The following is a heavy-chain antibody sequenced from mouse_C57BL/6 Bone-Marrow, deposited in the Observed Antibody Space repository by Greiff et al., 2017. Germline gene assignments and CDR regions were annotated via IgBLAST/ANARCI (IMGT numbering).Heavy chain of an antibody. CDR3: ASPSHYYGSSLFAY. D-gene: IGHD1-1*01. J-gene: IGHJ3*01. V-gene: IGHV5-6*01. CDR2: ISSGGSYT. Sequence: EVKLMESGGDLVKPGGSLKLSCAASGFTFSSYGMSWVRQPPNKRLEWVATISSGGSYTSYPDSVKGRFTISRDNAKTTLYLQMSRLKSEDTAMYYCASPSHYYGSSLFAYWGQGTLVTVSA. CDR1: GFTFSSYG.